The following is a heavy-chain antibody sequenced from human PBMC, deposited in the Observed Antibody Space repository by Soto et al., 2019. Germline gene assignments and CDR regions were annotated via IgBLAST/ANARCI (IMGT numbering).Heavy chain of an antibody. J-gene: IGHJ5*02. Sequence: QVQLVQSGAEVKKPGSSVKVSCKASGGTISSYAISWVRQAPGQGLEWMGGIIPIFGTANYAQKFQGRVTITADESTSTAYMELGSLRSEDTAVYHCARGGEQWLVQNWFDPWGQGTLVTVSS. D-gene: IGHD6-19*01. CDR1: GGTISSYA. V-gene: IGHV1-69*12. CDR2: IIPIFGTA. CDR3: ARGGEQWLVQNWFDP.